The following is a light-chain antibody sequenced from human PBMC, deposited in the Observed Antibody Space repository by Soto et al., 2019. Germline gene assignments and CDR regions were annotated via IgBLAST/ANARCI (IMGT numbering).Light chain of an antibody. CDR2: DVT. CDR1: SSDVGGCSY. Sequence: QSALTQPASVSGSPGQSITISCTGTSSDVGGCSYVSWYQQHPGIAPKLIIYDVTNRSSGVSYRFSGSKSGDTASLTISGLQAEDEADYYCSSYTSNGVIFGGGTKLTVL. V-gene: IGLV2-14*01. J-gene: IGLJ2*01. CDR3: SSYTSNGVI.